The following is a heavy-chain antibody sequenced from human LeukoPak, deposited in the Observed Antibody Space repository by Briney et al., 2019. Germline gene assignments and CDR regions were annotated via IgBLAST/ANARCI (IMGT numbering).Heavy chain of an antibody. CDR3: AREGAAAVDY. J-gene: IGHJ4*02. CDR1: GFTFSSYA. V-gene: IGHV3-30-3*01. D-gene: IGHD6-13*01. CDR2: ISYDGSNK. Sequence: GRSLRLSCAASGFTFSSYAMHWVRQAPGKGLEWVAVISYDGSNKYYADSVKGRFTISRDNSKNTLYLQMNSLRAEDTAVYYCAREGAAAVDYWGQGTLVTVSS.